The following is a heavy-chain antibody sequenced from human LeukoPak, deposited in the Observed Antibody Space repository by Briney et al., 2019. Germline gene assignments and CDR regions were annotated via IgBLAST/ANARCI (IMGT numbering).Heavy chain of an antibody. D-gene: IGHD6-19*01. V-gene: IGHV3-53*01. Sequence: GGSLRLSCAASGFTVSSNYMSWVRQAPGKGLEWVSVIYSGGSRYYADSVKGRFAISRDNSKDTLYLQMNSLRAEDTAIYYCAKFRADSSGWPFDYWGQGTLVTVSS. CDR2: IYSGGSR. J-gene: IGHJ4*02. CDR3: AKFRADSSGWPFDY. CDR1: GFTVSSNY.